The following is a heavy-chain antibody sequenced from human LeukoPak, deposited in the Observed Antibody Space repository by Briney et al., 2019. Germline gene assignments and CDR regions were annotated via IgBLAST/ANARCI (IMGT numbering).Heavy chain of an antibody. CDR2: IYYSGTT. V-gene: IGHV4-31*03. CDR1: GGTISSGGYY. Sequence: PSETLSLTCTVSGGTISSGGYYWSWIRQHPGKGLEWIGCIYYSGTTYYHPSLTSRVAISVDTSKNQFSLKLSSVTAADTAVYYCARSGTVTTWNYWGQGTLVTVSS. D-gene: IGHD4-17*01. J-gene: IGHJ4*02. CDR3: ARSGTVTTWNY.